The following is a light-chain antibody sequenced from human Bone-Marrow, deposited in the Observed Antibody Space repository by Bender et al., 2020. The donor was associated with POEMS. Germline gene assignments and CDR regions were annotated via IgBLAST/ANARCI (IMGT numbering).Light chain of an antibody. CDR1: NSNFGRNP. CDR2: NNN. CDR3: SAWRDRLTCFWL. J-gene: IGLJ3*02. Sequence: QSVLTQAPSMSGTTGQWVAISCSGDNSNFGRNPVSWYKIVPGTAPKLLIHNNNQRPSGVPDRISGSTSGTSASLAMNELRSDEGDPYLGSAWRDRLTCFWLFGG. V-gene: IGLV1-47*01.